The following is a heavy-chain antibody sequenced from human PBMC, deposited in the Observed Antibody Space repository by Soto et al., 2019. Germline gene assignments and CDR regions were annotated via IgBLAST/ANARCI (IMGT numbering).Heavy chain of an antibody. CDR3: ARMIIGSLDY. Sequence: QVTLKESGPVVVKPTETLTLTCTVSGFSLTNELMGVSWLRQPPGKALEWLAHIFSTDERSYSTPLKTRLTISTDNSKRKVVIVMTNTDPLDTATYYCARMIIGSLDYWGQGILVTVSS. J-gene: IGHJ4*02. V-gene: IGHV2-26*01. CDR1: GFSLTNELMG. CDR2: IFSTDER.